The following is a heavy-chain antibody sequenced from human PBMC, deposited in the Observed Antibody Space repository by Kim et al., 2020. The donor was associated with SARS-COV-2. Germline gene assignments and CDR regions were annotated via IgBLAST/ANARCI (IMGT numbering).Heavy chain of an antibody. CDR1: GYTFTSYA. Sequence: ASVKVSCKASGYTFTSYAMNWVRQAPGQGLEWMGWINTNTGNPTYAQGFTGRFVFSLDTSVSTAYLQISSLKAEDTAVYYCARGDYVFWSGYYRVGYWGQGTLVTVSS. D-gene: IGHD3-3*01. CDR2: INTNTGNP. J-gene: IGHJ4*02. V-gene: IGHV7-4-1*02. CDR3: ARGDYVFWSGYYRVGY.